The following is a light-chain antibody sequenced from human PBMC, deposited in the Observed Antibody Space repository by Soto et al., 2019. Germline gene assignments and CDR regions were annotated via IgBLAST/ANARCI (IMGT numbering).Light chain of an antibody. V-gene: IGLV1-44*01. J-gene: IGLJ2*01. CDR3: AAGDDSLSGVV. CDR2: NNH. Sequence: QSVLPQPPSASGTPGQRVTISCSGSSSNIGSNTVNWYQQLPGTAPKLLIYNNHQLPSGVPDRFSGSKSGTSASLAISGLQSEDEADYYCAAGDDSLSGVVFGGGTKLTVL. CDR1: SSNIGSNT.